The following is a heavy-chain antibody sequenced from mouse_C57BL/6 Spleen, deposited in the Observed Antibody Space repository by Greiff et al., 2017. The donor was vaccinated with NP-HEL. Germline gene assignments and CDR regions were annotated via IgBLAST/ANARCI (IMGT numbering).Heavy chain of an antibody. D-gene: IGHD4-1*01. V-gene: IGHV5-6*01. J-gene: IGHJ3*01. Sequence: EVKVVESGGDLVKPGGSLKLSCAASGFTFSSYGMSWVRQTPDQRLEWVATISSGGCYTYYPDSVKGRFTISRDNAKSTLYLQMSSLKSEDTAMYYCARHSIWDFAYWGQGTLVTVSA. CDR3: ARHSIWDFAY. CDR1: GFTFSSYG. CDR2: ISSGGCYT.